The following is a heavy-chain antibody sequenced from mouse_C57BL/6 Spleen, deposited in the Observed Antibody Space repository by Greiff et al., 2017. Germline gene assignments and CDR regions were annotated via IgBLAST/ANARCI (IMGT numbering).Heavy chain of an antibody. V-gene: IGHV1-5*01. Sequence: EVQLQQSGTVLARPGASVKMSCKTSGYTFTSYWMHWVKQRPGQGLEWIGAIYPGNSDTSYNQKFKGKAKLTAVTSASTAYMELSSLTKEDSAVYYGTRRDYGYSWFAYWGQGTLVTVSA. D-gene: IGHD2-2*01. CDR2: IYPGNSDT. J-gene: IGHJ3*01. CDR3: TRRDYGYSWFAY. CDR1: GYTFTSYW.